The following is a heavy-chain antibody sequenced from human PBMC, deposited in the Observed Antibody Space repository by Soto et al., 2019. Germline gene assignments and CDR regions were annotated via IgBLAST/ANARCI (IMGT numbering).Heavy chain of an antibody. V-gene: IGHV1-8*01. CDR2: MNPNSGNT. D-gene: IGHD3-9*01. CDR1: GYTFTSYD. Sequence: ASVKVSCKASGYTFTSYDINWVRQATGQGLEWMGWMNPNSGNTGYAQKFQGRVTMTRNTSISTAYMELSSLRSEDTAVYYCARGRSSPNDILPVFSAYGGRGTLVPVSS. CDR3: ARGRSSPNDILPVFSAY. J-gene: IGHJ4*02.